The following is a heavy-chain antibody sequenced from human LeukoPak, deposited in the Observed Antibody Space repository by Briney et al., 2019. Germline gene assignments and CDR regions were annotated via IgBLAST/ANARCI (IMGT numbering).Heavy chain of an antibody. CDR2: IKPNGGDT. CDR1: GYTFTGYY. J-gene: IGHJ5*02. CDR3: ARGDFGVLWFGGNWFDP. V-gene: IGHV1-2*02. Sequence: GASVKVSCKASGYTFTGYYMHWVRQAPGQGLEWVGVIKPNGGDTNYAQNVQGRVTMTRDTSIITVYMQMNRLRADDTAVYYCARGDFGVLWFGGNWFDPWGQGTLVTVSS. D-gene: IGHD3-10*01.